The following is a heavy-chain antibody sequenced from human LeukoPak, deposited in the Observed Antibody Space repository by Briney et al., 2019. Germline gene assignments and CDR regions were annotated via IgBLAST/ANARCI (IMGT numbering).Heavy chain of an antibody. J-gene: IGHJ4*02. CDR3: ARTRSYGFDY. CDR2: INHSGST. Sequence: SETLSLTCAVYGGSFSGYYRSWIRQPPGKGLEWIGEINHSGSTNYNPSLKSRVTISVDTSKNQFSLKLSSVTAADTAVYYCARTRSYGFDYWGQGTLVTVSS. V-gene: IGHV4-34*01. CDR1: GGSFSGYY. D-gene: IGHD5-18*01.